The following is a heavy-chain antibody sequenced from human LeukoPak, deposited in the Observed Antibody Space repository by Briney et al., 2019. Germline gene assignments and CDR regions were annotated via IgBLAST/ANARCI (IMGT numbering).Heavy chain of an antibody. J-gene: IGHJ3*02. CDR3: ARATRGGVLFHAFDI. CDR1: GFTFSTYG. V-gene: IGHV3-33*01. D-gene: IGHD3-10*01. CDR2: VWYDGSNE. Sequence: GGSLGLSCAASGFTFSTYGMHWVRQGPGKGLEWVAVVWYDGSNEYYADSVKGRFTISRDNSKNMLYLQMNSLRAEDTAVYYCARATRGGVLFHAFDIWGQGTMVTVSS.